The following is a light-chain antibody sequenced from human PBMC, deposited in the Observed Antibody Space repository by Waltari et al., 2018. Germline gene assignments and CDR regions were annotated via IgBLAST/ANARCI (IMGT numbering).Light chain of an antibody. CDR2: WAS. CDR1: QSVLYSSNNKNY. Sequence: DILMTQSLDSLAVSLGHSATLHCKSSQSVLYSSNNKNYLAWYQQKPGQPPKMLIYWASTRESGVPDRFSGSGSGTDFTLTISSLLAEDVALYYCQQYYTTPPTFGPGTKVDIK. CDR3: QQYYTTPPT. V-gene: IGKV4-1*01. J-gene: IGKJ3*01.